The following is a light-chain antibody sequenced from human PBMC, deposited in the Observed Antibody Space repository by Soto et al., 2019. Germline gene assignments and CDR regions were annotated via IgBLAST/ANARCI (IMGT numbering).Light chain of an antibody. V-gene: IGKV3-15*01. Sequence: EILMTQSPATLSVSPGERATLSCRASQSVSSNLAWYQQKPGQAPRLLFYSASTRATGIPARFSGSGSGTEFTLTISSLQSEDFAVYYCQQYNNWPRTFGQGTKVEIK. CDR2: SAS. CDR1: QSVSSN. J-gene: IGKJ1*01. CDR3: QQYNNWPRT.